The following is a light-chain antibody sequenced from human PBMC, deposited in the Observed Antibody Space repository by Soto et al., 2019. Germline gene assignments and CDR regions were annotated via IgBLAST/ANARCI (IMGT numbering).Light chain of an antibody. V-gene: IGKV3-11*01. CDR3: QFYGSSRIT. CDR1: QSVSSY. CDR2: DAS. Sequence: EILLTQSPATLSLSPGERATLSCRASQSVSSYLAWYQQKPGQAPRLLIYDASNRATGIPARFSGSGSGTDFTLTISRLEPEDSAVYYCQFYGSSRITFGQGTRLENK. J-gene: IGKJ5*01.